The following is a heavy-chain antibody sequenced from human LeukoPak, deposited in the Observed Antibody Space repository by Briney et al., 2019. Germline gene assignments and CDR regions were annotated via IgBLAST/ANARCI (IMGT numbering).Heavy chain of an antibody. CDR3: AKFLPTHIVVANYYFDY. V-gene: IGHV3-23*01. D-gene: IGHD2-21*01. CDR1: GFTFSSYA. J-gene: IGHJ4*02. CDR2: ISGSGGST. Sequence: GGSLRLSCAASGFTFSSYAMSWVRQAPGKGVEWVSAISGSGGSTYYADSVKGRSTISRDNSKNTLYLQMNSLRAEDTAVYYCAKFLPTHIVVANYYFDYWGQGTLVTVSS.